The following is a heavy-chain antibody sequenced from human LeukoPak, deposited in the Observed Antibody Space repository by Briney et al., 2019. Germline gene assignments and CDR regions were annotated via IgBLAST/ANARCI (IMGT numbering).Heavy chain of an antibody. D-gene: IGHD5-18*01. J-gene: IGHJ4*02. Sequence: SQTLSLTCTISGDSVSSNSAAWNWIRQSPSRGLEWLGRTCYRSKWYTDYALSVKSRITINPDTSKNQFSLQLNSVTPEDTAVYYCARGYGYYFDYWGQGTLVTVSP. CDR2: TCYRSKWYT. CDR1: GDSVSSNSAA. CDR3: ARGYGYYFDY. V-gene: IGHV6-1*01.